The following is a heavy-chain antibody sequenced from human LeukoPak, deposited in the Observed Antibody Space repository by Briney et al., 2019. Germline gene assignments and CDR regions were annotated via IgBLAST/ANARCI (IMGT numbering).Heavy chain of an antibody. Sequence: GESLKISCKGSGYSFSNYWIGWVRQMPGKGLEWMGFIYPGESDTRYSPSFQGQVTISADKSISTAYLQWRSLKASDTAMYYCARNRGDNTFDYWGQGILVTVSS. CDR3: ARNRGDNTFDY. CDR2: IYPGESDT. V-gene: IGHV5-51*01. CDR1: GYSFSNYW. D-gene: IGHD3-10*01. J-gene: IGHJ4*02.